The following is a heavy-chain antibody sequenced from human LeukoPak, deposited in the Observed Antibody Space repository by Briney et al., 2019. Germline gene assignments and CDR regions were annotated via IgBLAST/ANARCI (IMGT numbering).Heavy chain of an antibody. Sequence: SVKVSCKASGLTLSTYAISWVRQAPGQGLEWMGGIIPTFGSAHYAQKFQDRVTITTDDSTTIAYMELSSLRSEDTAVYYCASSPRIVGRLDYYYYMDVWGKGTTVTVSS. V-gene: IGHV1-69*05. D-gene: IGHD6-6*01. CDR3: ASSPRIVGRLDYYYYMDV. J-gene: IGHJ6*03. CDR2: IIPTFGSA. CDR1: GLTLSTYA.